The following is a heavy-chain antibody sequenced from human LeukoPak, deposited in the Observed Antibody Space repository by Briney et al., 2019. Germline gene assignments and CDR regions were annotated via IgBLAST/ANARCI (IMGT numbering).Heavy chain of an antibody. J-gene: IGHJ4*02. V-gene: IGHV1-46*01. CDR1: GYTFTSYY. Sequence: ASVKVSCKASGYTFTSYYMHWVRQAPGQGLEWMGIINPSGGSTSYAQKFQGRVTITRDTSASTAYMELSSLRSEDTAVYYCARAVSVVTATPGYWGQGTLVTVSS. D-gene: IGHD2-21*02. CDR3: ARAVSVVTATPGY. CDR2: INPSGGST.